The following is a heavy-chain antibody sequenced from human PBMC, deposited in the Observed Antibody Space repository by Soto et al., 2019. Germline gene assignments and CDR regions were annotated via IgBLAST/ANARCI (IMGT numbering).Heavy chain of an antibody. CDR1: GTSVSLSSYY. Sequence: SATLSLTCSVSGTSVSLSSYYWGWIRQSPGRGPERIGSINYSGNTYNNPSLKSRVTLSVDTSKNEFYLRLKSLTASDTAVYFCARGVDGYVPRPFEWWGPGLMVTFYS. V-gene: IGHV4-39*02. CDR2: INYSGNT. CDR3: ARGVDGYVPRPFEW. D-gene: IGHD5-12*01. J-gene: IGHJ4*02.